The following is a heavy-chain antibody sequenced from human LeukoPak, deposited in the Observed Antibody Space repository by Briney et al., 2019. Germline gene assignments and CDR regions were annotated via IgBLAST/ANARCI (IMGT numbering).Heavy chain of an antibody. V-gene: IGHV3-23*01. CDR1: VFTFSSYA. CDR2: ISGSGGST. D-gene: IGHD1-26*01. CDR3: AKEDRSSGSRGDYFDY. Sequence: PGGSLRLSCAASVFTFSSYAMSWVRQAPGKGLEWVSAISGSGGSTYYADSVKGRFTISRDNSKNTLYLQMNSLRADDTAVYYCAKEDRSSGSRGDYFDYWGQGTLVTVSS. J-gene: IGHJ4*02.